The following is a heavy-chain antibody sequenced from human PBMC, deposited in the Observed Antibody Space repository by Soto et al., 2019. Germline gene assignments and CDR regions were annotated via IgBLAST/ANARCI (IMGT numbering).Heavy chain of an antibody. J-gene: IGHJ4*02. CDR2: IYYSGST. Sequence: SETLSLTCAVYGGSFSGYYWSWIRQPPGKGLEWIGYIYYSGSTNYNPSLKSRVTISVDTSKNQFSLKLSSVTAADAAVYYCARRWGTYFDFWGQGTLVTVSS. D-gene: IGHD7-27*01. CDR1: GGSFSGYY. V-gene: IGHV4-59*01. CDR3: ARRWGTYFDF.